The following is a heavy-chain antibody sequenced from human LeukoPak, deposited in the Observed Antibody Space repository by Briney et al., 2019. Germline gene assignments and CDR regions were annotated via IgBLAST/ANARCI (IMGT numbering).Heavy chain of an antibody. J-gene: IGHJ5*02. CDR2: IIPIFGTA. V-gene: IGHV1-69*05. CDR3: VRGELYNWFDP. D-gene: IGHD2-15*01. Sequence: SVKVSCKASGGTFSSYAISWVRQAPGQGLEWMGGIIPIFGTANYAQKLQGRVTMTTDTSTSTAYMELRGLRSDDTAVYYCVRGELYNWFDPWGQGTLVTVSS. CDR1: GGTFSSYA.